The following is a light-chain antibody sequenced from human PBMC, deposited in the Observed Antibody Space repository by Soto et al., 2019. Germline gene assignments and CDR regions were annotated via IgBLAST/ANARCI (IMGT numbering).Light chain of an antibody. CDR2: GAS. CDR1: QSVSRSY. V-gene: IGKV3-20*01. J-gene: IGKJ5*01. Sequence: DIVLTQSPGTLSLSPGDRATLSCRASQSVSRSYLGWYQQKPGQAPRLLIYGASIRATGIPDRFSGSGSETDFTLTISRLEPEDFALYYCQQYGSSAPITFGQGTRLEIK. CDR3: QQYGSSAPIT.